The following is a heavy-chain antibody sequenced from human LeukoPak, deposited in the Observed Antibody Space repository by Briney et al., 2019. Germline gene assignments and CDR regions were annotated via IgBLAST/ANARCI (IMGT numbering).Heavy chain of an antibody. CDR2: ISWEGVIT. V-gene: IGHV3-43D*04. CDR1: LFTLDDHC. D-gene: IGHD3-10*01. J-gene: IGHJ6*03. Sequence: GFLRPSCAASLFTLDDHCMHWVRQAPRKGREWVSLISWEGVITYYADSVKSRFAISRDNIKNFVYLQMNSLRRDDSAQYYCAKGMYGFVPRYYMDVWGKGTRVSVSS. CDR3: AKGMYGFVPRYYMDV.